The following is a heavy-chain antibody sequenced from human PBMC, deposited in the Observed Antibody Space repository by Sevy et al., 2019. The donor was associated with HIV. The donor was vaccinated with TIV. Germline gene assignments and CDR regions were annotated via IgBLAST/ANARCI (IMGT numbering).Heavy chain of an antibody. D-gene: IGHD3-10*01. CDR3: ARMNYYGSGSYRPPHAFDI. V-gene: IGHV1-69*13. CDR1: GGTFSSYA. CDR2: IIPIFGTA. J-gene: IGHJ3*02. Sequence: ASVKVSCKASGGTFSSYAISWVRQAPGQGLEWMGGIIPIFGTANYAQKFQGRVTITADESTSTAYMGLGSLRSEDTAGYYCARMNYYGSGSYRPPHAFDIWGQGTMVTVSS.